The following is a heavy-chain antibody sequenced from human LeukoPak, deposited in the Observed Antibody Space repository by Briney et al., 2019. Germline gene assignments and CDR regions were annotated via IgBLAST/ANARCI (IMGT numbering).Heavy chain of an antibody. J-gene: IGHJ3*02. CDR3: ARGQRSVDAFDI. D-gene: IGHD5-12*01. CDR1: GGTFSSYA. CDR2: IIPIFGTA. Sequence: SVKVSCKASGGTFSSYAISWVRQPPGQGLEWMGGIIPIFGTANYAQKFQGRATITADESTSTAYMELSSLRSEDTTVYYCARGQRSVDAFDIWGQGTMVTVSS. V-gene: IGHV1-69*13.